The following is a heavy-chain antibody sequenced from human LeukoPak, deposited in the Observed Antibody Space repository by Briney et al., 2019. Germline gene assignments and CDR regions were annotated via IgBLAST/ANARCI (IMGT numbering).Heavy chain of an antibody. CDR1: GDTFSSHA. Sequence: SVKVSCKASGDTFSSHAISWVRRAPGQGLEWMGGLIPVFGVTNYAQKFQGRVTITTDESTTTGYLELRNLRSDDTAVYYCARGKSGYDYGLDSWGQGALVIVSS. CDR3: ARGKSGYDYGLDS. CDR2: LIPVFGVT. J-gene: IGHJ4*02. V-gene: IGHV1-69*05. D-gene: IGHD5-12*01.